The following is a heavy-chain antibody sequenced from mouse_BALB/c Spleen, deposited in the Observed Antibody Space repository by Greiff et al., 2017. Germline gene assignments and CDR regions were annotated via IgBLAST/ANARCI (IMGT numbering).Heavy chain of an antibody. Sequence: VQLQQSGAELVRPGTSVKVSCKASGYAFPNYLLEWVKQRPGQGLEWIGVINPGSGGTNYNEKFKGKATLTADKSSSTAYMQLSTLTSDDSAVYFCARGGDYHAMDYWGQGTSGTVSA. D-gene: IGHD1-1*02. V-gene: IGHV1-54*01. CDR2: INPGSGGT. CDR1: GYAFPNYL. J-gene: IGHJ4*01. CDR3: ARGGDYHAMDY.